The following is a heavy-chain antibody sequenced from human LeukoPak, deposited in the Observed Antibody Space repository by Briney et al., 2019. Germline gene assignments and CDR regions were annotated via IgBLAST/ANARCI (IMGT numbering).Heavy chain of an antibody. Sequence: PGGSLRLSCAASGFTFSSYWMHWVRQAPGKGLVWVSRINSDGSSTSYADSVKGRFTISRDNAKNTLYLQMNSLRAEDTAVYYCARVRSYYYDSSGYCYFDYWGQGTLVTVSS. J-gene: IGHJ4*02. CDR3: ARVRSYYYDSSGYCYFDY. CDR1: GFTFSSYW. D-gene: IGHD3-22*01. V-gene: IGHV3-74*01. CDR2: INSDGSST.